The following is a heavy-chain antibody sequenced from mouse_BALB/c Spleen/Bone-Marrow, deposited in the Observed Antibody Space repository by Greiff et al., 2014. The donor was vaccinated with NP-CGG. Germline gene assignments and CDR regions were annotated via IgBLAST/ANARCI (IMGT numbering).Heavy chain of an antibody. CDR3: ARVYLWYFDV. Sequence: QVQLKESGPGLVAPSQSLSITCTVSGFLLTRYGVHWVRQPPGKGLEWLGVTWAGGSTNYNSALMSRLSISKDNSKSQVFLKMNSLQTDDTAMYYCARVYLWYFDVWGAGTTVTVSS. V-gene: IGHV2-9*02. J-gene: IGHJ1*01. CDR1: GFLLTRYG. D-gene: IGHD2-3*01. CDR2: TWAGGST.